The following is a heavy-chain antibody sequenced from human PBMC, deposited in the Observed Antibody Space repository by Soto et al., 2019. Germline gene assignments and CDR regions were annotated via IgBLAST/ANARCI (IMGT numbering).Heavy chain of an antibody. J-gene: IGHJ4*02. CDR2: IIPIFGTA. CDR1: GGTFSSYA. D-gene: IGHD4-17*01. CDR3: ASLERVRLTTVTTLGGVC. V-gene: IGHV1-69*13. Sequence: ASVKVSCKASGGTFSSYAIIWVRQAPGQGLEWMGGIIPIFGTANYAQKFQGRVTITADESTSTAYMELSSLRSEDTAVYYCASLERVRLTTVTTLGGVCWGQGTLVTVSS.